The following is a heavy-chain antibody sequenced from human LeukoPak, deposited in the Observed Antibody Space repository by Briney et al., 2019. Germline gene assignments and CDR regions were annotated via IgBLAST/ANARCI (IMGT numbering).Heavy chain of an antibody. CDR2: ISGNNDNP. V-gene: IGHV1-18*01. CDR3: ARDGTSTDDY. J-gene: IGHJ4*02. CDR1: GYTFSNFG. Sequence: ASVKVSCKTSGYTFSNFGISWVRQAPGQGLEWMGWISGNNDNPNYGQKFQGRLTVTTDSSTSTAYMELRNLRSDDTAVYYCARDGTSTDDYWGQGTLVTVSS. D-gene: IGHD2-2*01.